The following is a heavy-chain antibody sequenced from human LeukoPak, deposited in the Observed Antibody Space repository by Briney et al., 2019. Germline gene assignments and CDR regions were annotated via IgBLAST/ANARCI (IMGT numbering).Heavy chain of an antibody. J-gene: IGHJ5*01. CDR3: ATFSLSSGWDDS. Sequence: SETLSLTCAVSGGSISSDTYYWGWIRQPPGKGLEWIGSISYTGSTFYNPSLNGRVTISVDTSKNQFSLRLRFVTAADTAVYFCATFSLSSGWDDSWGQGTLVTVSS. CDR1: GGSISSDTYY. D-gene: IGHD6-19*01. CDR2: ISYTGST. V-gene: IGHV4-39*01.